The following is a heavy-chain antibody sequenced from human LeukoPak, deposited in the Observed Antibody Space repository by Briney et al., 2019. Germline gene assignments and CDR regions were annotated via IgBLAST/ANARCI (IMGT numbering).Heavy chain of an antibody. V-gene: IGHV3-23*01. D-gene: IGHD6-19*01. CDR3: GKTTTGYSSGRYPGWPVDY. Sequence: GGSLRLSCAAPGYTFNSYAMYWVRQAPGKGLEWVSGIFGSGGSAHYADSVKGRFTISRDNSKNTVYLQMDSLRVEDTAVYYCGKTTTGYSSGRYPGWPVDYWGQGTLVTVSS. J-gene: IGHJ4*02. CDR2: IFGSGGSA. CDR1: GYTFNSYA.